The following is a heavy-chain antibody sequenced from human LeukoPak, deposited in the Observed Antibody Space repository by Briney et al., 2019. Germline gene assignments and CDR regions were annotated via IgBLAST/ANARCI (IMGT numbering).Heavy chain of an antibody. CDR1: GGSFSGYF. V-gene: IGHV4-34*01. CDR2: INHSGIT. Sequence: SETLSLTCAVYGGSFSGYFWSWIRQPPGKGLEWIGEINHSGITHYNPSLKSRVTISVDTSKNQFSLKMNSVTAADTAVYYCARSGTALDFDYRGQGTLLTVSS. CDR3: ARSGTALDFDY. J-gene: IGHJ4*02. D-gene: IGHD5-18*01.